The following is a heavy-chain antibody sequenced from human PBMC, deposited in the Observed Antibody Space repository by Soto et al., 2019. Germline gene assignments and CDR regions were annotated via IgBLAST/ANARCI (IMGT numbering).Heavy chain of an antibody. D-gene: IGHD5-12*01. V-gene: IGHV4-34*01. J-gene: IGHJ5*02. CDR2: INHSGST. Sequence: PSETLCLTCTVYGGSFSGYYWSWIRQPPGKGLEWIGEINHSGSTNYHPSLKSRVTISVDTSKNQFSLKLSSVTAADTAVYYCASSARRGYSGYVLFDPWGQGTLVTVSS. CDR3: ASSARRGYSGYVLFDP. CDR1: GGSFSGYY.